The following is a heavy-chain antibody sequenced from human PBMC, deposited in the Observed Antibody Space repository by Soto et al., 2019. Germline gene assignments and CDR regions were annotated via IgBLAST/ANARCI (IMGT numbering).Heavy chain of an antibody. CDR3: ARDTDSSIAARFDY. CDR1: GYTFISYG. CDR2: ISANDGNT. Sequence: ASVKVSCKASGYTFISYGISWVRQAPGQGLEWMGIISANDGNTSYAQNFQGRVTMTTDTSTSTAYMELSSLRSEDTAVYYCARDTDSSIAARFDYWGQGTLVTVSS. J-gene: IGHJ4*02. D-gene: IGHD6-6*01. V-gene: IGHV1-18*01.